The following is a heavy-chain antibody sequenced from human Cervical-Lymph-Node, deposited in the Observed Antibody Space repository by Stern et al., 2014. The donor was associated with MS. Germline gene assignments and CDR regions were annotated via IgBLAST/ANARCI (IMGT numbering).Heavy chain of an antibody. V-gene: IGHV2-5*01. CDR3: AHSIDYYGSGSYYNFDY. Sequence: QITLKESGPTLVKPTQTLTLTCTFSGFSLSTSGVGVGWIRQPPGKALEWLALIYWNDDKRYSPSLKSRLTITKDTSKNQVVLTMTNMDPVDTATYYCAHSIDYYGSGSYYNFDYWGQGTLVTVSS. J-gene: IGHJ4*02. D-gene: IGHD3-10*01. CDR1: GFSLSTSGVG. CDR2: IYWNDDK.